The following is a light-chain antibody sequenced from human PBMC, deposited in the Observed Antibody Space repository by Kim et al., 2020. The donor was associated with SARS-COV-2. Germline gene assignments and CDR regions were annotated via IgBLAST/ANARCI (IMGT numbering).Light chain of an antibody. J-gene: IGKJ5*01. Sequence: DIQMTQSPSSLSASVGDRVTITCRTSQNINSHLNWYHQKPGRAPKLLIYAASTLQGGVPSRFSGSGSETDFTLTISSLQPDDFATYYCLQDYSFPITFGQGTRLEIK. CDR2: AAS. CDR3: LQDYSFPIT. V-gene: IGKV1-39*01. CDR1: QNINSH.